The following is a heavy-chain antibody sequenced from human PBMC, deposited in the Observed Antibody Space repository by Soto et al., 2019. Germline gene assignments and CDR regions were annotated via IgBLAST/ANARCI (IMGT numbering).Heavy chain of an antibody. D-gene: IGHD1-26*01. V-gene: IGHV3-23*01. Sequence: GGSLRLSCAASGFNFNAYVMNWVRQAPGKGLEWVSIISFTGDSRYYADSVKGRFTISRDNSKNTLYLQMNSLRAEDTAVYYCARDRAFIGVGATGEWYYGMDVWGQGTTVTVSS. CDR2: ISFTGDSR. J-gene: IGHJ6*02. CDR3: ARDRAFIGVGATGEWYYGMDV. CDR1: GFNFNAYV.